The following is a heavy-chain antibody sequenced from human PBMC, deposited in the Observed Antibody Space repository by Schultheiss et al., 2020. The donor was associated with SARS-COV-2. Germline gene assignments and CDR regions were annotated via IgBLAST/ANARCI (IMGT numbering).Heavy chain of an antibody. CDR3: ARDHVEMATTLGY. V-gene: IGHV1-69*06. CDR1: GGTFSSYA. CDR2: IIPIFGTA. J-gene: IGHJ4*02. D-gene: IGHD5-24*01. Sequence: SVKVSCKASGGTFSSYAISWVRQAPGQGLEWMGGIIPIFGTANYAQKFQGRVTITADKSTSTAYMELRSLRSDDTAVYYCARDHVEMATTLGYWGQGTLVTVSS.